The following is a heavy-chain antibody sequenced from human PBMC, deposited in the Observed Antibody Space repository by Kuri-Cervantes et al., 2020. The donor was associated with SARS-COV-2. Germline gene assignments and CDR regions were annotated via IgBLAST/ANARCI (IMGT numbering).Heavy chain of an antibody. CDR3: ARDHLVDTAMVFDP. CDR1: GYTFTGYY. D-gene: IGHD5-18*01. J-gene: IGHJ5*02. CDR2: INPNSGGT. Sequence: ASVKVSCKASGYTFTGYYMHWVRQAPGQGLEWMGWINPNSGGTNYAQKFQGWVTMTRDTSISTAYMELRSLRSDDTAVYYCARDHLVDTAMVFDPWGQGTLVTVSS. V-gene: IGHV1-2*04.